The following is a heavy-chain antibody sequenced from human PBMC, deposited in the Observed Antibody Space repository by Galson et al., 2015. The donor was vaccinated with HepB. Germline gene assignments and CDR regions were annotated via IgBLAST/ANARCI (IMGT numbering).Heavy chain of an antibody. CDR2: INSNGDGI. D-gene: IGHD7-27*01. CDR3: AKGRGGSTSWGAYFDN. CDR1: GFTFDDYA. V-gene: IGHV3-9*01. Sequence: SLRLSCATSGFTFDDYAMHWVRQAPGKGLEWVSNINSNGDGIGYTDSVKGRFTISRDNAKNSLYLQMNSLRPEDTALYYCAKGRGGSTSWGAYFDNWGQGTLATVSS. J-gene: IGHJ4*02.